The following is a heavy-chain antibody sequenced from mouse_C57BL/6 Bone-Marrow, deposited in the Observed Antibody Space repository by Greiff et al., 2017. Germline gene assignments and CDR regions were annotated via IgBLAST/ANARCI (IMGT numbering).Heavy chain of an antibody. CDR3: ARRRDYGNPWFAY. J-gene: IGHJ3*01. V-gene: IGHV1-81*01. CDR1: GYTFTSYG. D-gene: IGHD2-1*01. CDR2: IYPRSGNT. Sequence: VNLLESGAELARPGASVKLSCKASGYTFTSYGISWVKQRTGQGLEWIGEIYPRSGNTYYNEKFKGKATLTADKSSSTAYMELRSLTSEDSAVYFCARRRDYGNPWFAYWGQGTLVTVSA.